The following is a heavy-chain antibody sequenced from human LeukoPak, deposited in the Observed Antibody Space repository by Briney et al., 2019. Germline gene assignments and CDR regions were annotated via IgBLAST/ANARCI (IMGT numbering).Heavy chain of an antibody. CDR3: TRDPIVVVPAAHNLFDY. V-gene: IGHV1-2*02. Sequence: ASVKVSCKASGYTFTGYYMHWVRQAPGQGLEWTGWINPNSGGTNYAQKFQGRVTVTRDTSISTAYMELSRLRSDDTAVYYCTRDPIVVVPAAHNLFDYWGQGTLVIVSS. J-gene: IGHJ4*02. D-gene: IGHD2-2*01. CDR2: INPNSGGT. CDR1: GYTFTGYY.